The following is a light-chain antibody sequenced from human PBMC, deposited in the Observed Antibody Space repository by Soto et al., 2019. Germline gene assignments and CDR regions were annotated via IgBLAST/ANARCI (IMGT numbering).Light chain of an antibody. CDR3: QQYNRWPLT. CDR1: QNVDSN. J-gene: IGKJ1*01. V-gene: IGKV3-15*01. Sequence: EIVMTQSPATLSVSPGERATLSCRASQNVDSNLAWYQQAPGQAPRLLMYAASTRATGVPARFSGSGSGTEFTLTISSLQSEDFDVYYCQQYNRWPLTFGQGTKVEIK. CDR2: AAS.